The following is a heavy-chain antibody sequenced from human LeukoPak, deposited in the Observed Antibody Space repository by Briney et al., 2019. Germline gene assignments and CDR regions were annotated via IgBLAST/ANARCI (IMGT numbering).Heavy chain of an antibody. Sequence: PSETLSLTCAVYGGSFSGYYWSWIRQPPGKGLEWIGEINHSGSTNYNPSLKSRVTISVDTSKNQFSLKLSSVTAADTAVYYCAGYSSGWYDYWGQGTLVTVSS. J-gene: IGHJ4*02. V-gene: IGHV4-34*01. D-gene: IGHD6-19*01. CDR2: INHSGST. CDR1: GGSFSGYY. CDR3: AGYSSGWYDY.